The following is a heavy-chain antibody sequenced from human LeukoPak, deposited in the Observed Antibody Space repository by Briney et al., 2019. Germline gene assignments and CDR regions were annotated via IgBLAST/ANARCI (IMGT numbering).Heavy chain of an antibody. CDR1: GDSISSYY. J-gene: IGHJ4*02. Sequence: PSETLSLTCTVSGDSISSYYWSWIRQSPGKGLEWIGYIYYSGSTNYNPSLKSRVTISVDTSKNQFSLTLTSVTAADTVVYYCVRGSGYPSPSPLEFWAQGTLVTVS. CDR3: VRGSGYPSPSPLEF. CDR2: IYYSGST. V-gene: IGHV4-59*01. D-gene: IGHD5-12*01.